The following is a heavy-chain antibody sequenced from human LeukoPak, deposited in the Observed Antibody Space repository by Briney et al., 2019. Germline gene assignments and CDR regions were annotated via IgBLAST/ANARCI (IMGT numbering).Heavy chain of an antibody. J-gene: IGHJ4*02. CDR3: AKAPVTSCRGAYCYPFDY. CDR2: ISSTDAGT. CDR1: GFTFNSYA. Sequence: GGSLRLSCAASGFTFNSYAMSWVRQAPGKGLEWVSAISSTDAGTYHADSVRGRFTISRDSSKNTLYLQMNSLRAEDAAVYYCAKAPVTSCRGAYCYPFDYWGQGTLVTVSS. V-gene: IGHV3-23*01. D-gene: IGHD2-21*01.